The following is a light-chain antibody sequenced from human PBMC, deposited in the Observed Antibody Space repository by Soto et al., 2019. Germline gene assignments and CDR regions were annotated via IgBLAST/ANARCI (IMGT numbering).Light chain of an antibody. V-gene: IGKV3-20*01. CDR3: HQYDSWP. Sequence: EIVLTQSPGTLSLSPGERATLSCRASQSFNSIYLAWYQQKPGQAPRLLIYGASSRATGIPDRFSGSGSGTDLTLTISRLEPEDFAVYYCHQYDSWPLGQGTMVEMK. CDR2: GAS. J-gene: IGKJ1*01. CDR1: QSFNSIY.